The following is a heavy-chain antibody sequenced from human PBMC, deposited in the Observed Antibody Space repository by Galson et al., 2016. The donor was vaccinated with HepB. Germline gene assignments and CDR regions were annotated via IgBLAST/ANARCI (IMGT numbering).Heavy chain of an antibody. V-gene: IGHV3-7*01. CDR1: GITFSNYW. CDR3: ERESWSSSPI. CDR2: IKPDESEK. D-gene: IGHD1-26*01. J-gene: IGHJ3*02. Sequence: SLRLSCAASGITFSNYWMSWIRQAPGKGLEWVSQIKPDESEKYYVDSVKGRFTISSANAKNLVYLQMNSLRAEDTAVYYCERESWSSSPIWGQGTMVTVSS.